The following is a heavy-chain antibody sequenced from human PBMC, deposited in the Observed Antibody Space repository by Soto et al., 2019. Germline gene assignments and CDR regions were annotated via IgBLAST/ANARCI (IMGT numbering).Heavy chain of an antibody. Sequence: EVQLLESGGGLVQRGGSLRLSCAASGFIFNNYAMTWVRQAPGKGLEWVARVSGRGGSAYYADSVKGRLTISRDNSNNTLYLQMTKVRGEDTAVYYCVRRAGGAVVWYYDLWGRGTLVSVFS. CDR1: GFIFNNYA. V-gene: IGHV3-23*01. D-gene: IGHD2-21*01. CDR3: VRRAGGAVVWYYDL. J-gene: IGHJ2*01. CDR2: VSGRGGSA.